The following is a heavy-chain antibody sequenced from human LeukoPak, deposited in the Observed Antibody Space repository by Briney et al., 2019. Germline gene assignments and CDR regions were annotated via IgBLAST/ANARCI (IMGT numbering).Heavy chain of an antibody. CDR1: GFTFSSYW. Sequence: PGGSLRLSCAASGFTFSSYWMSRVRQAPGKGLEWVANIKQDGSEKYYVDSVKGRFTISRDNAKNSLYLQMNSLRAEDTAVYYCASLSGSPSNYSDYWGQGTLVTVSS. D-gene: IGHD1-26*01. V-gene: IGHV3-7*03. CDR3: ASLSGSPSNYSDY. CDR2: IKQDGSEK. J-gene: IGHJ4*02.